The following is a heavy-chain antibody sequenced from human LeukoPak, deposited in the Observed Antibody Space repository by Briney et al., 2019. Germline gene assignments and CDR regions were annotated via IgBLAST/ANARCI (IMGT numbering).Heavy chain of an antibody. J-gene: IGHJ4*02. V-gene: IGHV3-23*01. D-gene: IGHD3-3*01. Sequence: PGGSLRLSCAASGFTFSSYAMTWVRQAPGKGLEWVSDIGASDGSPYYADSVKGRFTISRDNSKNTLYVQMNSLRAEDTAVYYCARGYDLLDFWGQGTLVTVSS. CDR1: GFTFSSYA. CDR2: IGASDGSP. CDR3: ARGYDLLDF.